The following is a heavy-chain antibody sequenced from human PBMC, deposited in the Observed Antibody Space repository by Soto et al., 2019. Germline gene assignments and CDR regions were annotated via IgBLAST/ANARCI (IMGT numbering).Heavy chain of an antibody. Sequence: GGSLRLSCAASGFAFSSYSMNWVRQAPGKGLEWVSYISSSSSTIYYADSVKGRFTISRDNAKNSLYLQMNSLRAEDTAVYYCARHPERIAEIGWFGPWGQGTLVTVSS. CDR3: ARHPERIAEIGWFGP. V-gene: IGHV3-48*01. J-gene: IGHJ5*02. CDR2: ISSSSSTI. D-gene: IGHD6-13*01. CDR1: GFAFSSYS.